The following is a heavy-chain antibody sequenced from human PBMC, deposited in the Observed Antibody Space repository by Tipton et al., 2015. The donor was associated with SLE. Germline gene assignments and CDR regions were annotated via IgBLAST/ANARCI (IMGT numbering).Heavy chain of an antibody. V-gene: IGHV4-38-2*02. CDR1: GGSISSHY. CDR3: ARDGSSSWYTYYFDS. J-gene: IGHJ4*02. CDR2: IYHSGNT. Sequence: TLSLTCAVSGGSISSHYWSWIRQPPGKGLEWIGSIYHSGNTYNNPSLKSRVTISVDTSKNQFSLKLSSVTAADTAVYYCARDGSSSWYTYYFDSWGQGTLVTVSS. D-gene: IGHD6-13*01.